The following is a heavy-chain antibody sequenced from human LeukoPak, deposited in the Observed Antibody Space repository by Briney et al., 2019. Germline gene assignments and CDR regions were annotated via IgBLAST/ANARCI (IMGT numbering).Heavy chain of an antibody. CDR1: GFTFSSYA. CDR2: ISYDGSNK. Sequence: GGSLRLSCAASGFTFSSYAMHWVRQAPGKGLEWVAVISYDGSNKYYADSVKGRFTISRDNSKNTLYLQMNSLRAEDTAVYYCARELGGSSWPAFDYWGQGTLVTVSS. V-gene: IGHV3-30-3*01. CDR3: ARELGGSSWPAFDY. D-gene: IGHD6-13*01. J-gene: IGHJ4*02.